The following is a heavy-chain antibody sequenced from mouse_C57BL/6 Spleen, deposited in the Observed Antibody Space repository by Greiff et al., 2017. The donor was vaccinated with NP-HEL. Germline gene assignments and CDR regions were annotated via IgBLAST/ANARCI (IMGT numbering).Heavy chain of an antibody. CDR1: GYTFTDYN. J-gene: IGHJ4*01. CDR3: ARRGNYDYDRYAMDY. V-gene: IGHV1-18*01. D-gene: IGHD2-4*01. CDR2: INPNNGGT. Sequence: VQLQQSGPELVKPGASVKIPCKASGYTFTDYNMDWVKQSHGKSLEWIGDINPNNGGTIYNQKFKGKATLTVDKSSSTAYMELRSLTSEDTAVYYCARRGNYDYDRYAMDYWGQGTSVTVSS.